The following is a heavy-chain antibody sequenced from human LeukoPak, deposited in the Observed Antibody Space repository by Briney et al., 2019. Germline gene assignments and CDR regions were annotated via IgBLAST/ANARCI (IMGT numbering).Heavy chain of an antibody. CDR1: GFTFSSYG. V-gene: IGHV3-30*03. D-gene: IGHD5-18*01. J-gene: IGHJ4*02. Sequence: GRSLRLSCAASGFTFSSYGMHWVRQAPGKGLEWVAVISYDGSNKYYADSVKGRFTISRDNSKNTLYLQMNSLRAEDTAVYYCARDLLDTAMAAFDYWGQGTLVTVSS. CDR3: ARDLLDTAMAAFDY. CDR2: ISYDGSNK.